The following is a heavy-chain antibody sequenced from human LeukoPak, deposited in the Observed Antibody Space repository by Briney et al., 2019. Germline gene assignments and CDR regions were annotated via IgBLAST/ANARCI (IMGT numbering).Heavy chain of an antibody. CDR1: GFTFSSYG. V-gene: IGHV3-30*03. Sequence: GGSLRLSCAASGFTFSSYGIHWVRQAPGKGLEWVAVIFFDGSMKYYADSVKGRFTISRDNSKNTLYLQMNSLRVEDMAVYYCARVSHSSSWYWSKYYYYYMDVWGKGTTVTVSS. D-gene: IGHD6-13*01. CDR2: IFFDGSMK. J-gene: IGHJ6*03. CDR3: ARVSHSSSWYWSKYYYYYMDV.